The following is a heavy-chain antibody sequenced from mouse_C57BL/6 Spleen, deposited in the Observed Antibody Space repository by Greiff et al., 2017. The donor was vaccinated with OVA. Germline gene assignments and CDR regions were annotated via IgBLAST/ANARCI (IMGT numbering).Heavy chain of an antibody. D-gene: IGHD2-3*01. CDR1: GFTFSSYA. V-gene: IGHV5-4*03. CDR3: ATCYDGYPDY. J-gene: IGHJ2*01. Sequence: EVMLVESGGGLVKPGGSLKLSCAASGFTFSSYAMSWVRQTPEKRLEWVATISDGGSYTYYPDNVKGRFTISRDNAKNNLYLQMSHLKSEDTAMYYCATCYDGYPDYWGQGTTLTVSS. CDR2: ISDGGSYT.